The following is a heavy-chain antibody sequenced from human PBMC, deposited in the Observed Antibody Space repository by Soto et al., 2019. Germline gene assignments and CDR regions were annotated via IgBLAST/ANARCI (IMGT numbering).Heavy chain of an antibody. CDR3: ARDTGSLTYYYYGMVD. Sequence: GGSLRLSCAASGFTFSTYGMHWDRQAPGKGLEWVAVIWYDGNNKYYTDSVTGRFTISRDTSKQTLYLQMNSQIANDTAVYYSARDTGSLTYYYYGMVDWGQGTMVTVSS. J-gene: IGHJ6*02. CDR2: IWYDGNNK. V-gene: IGHV3-33*01. CDR1: GFTFSTYG.